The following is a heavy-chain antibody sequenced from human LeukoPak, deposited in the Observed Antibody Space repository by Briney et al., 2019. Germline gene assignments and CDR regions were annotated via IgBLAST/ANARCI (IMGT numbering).Heavy chain of an antibody. Sequence: GESLKISCKGSGYNFRTSWIGWVRQMPGKGLEWMGIIYPGDSDTRHSPSFQGQVTISVDRSVNTAYLQWSSLKASDTAMYFCVRHLSGYGFDYRVLDSWGQGTLVTVSS. CDR1: GYNFRTSW. V-gene: IGHV5-51*01. J-gene: IGHJ4*02. CDR2: IYPGDSDT. CDR3: VRHLSGYGFDYRVLDS. D-gene: IGHD5-18*01.